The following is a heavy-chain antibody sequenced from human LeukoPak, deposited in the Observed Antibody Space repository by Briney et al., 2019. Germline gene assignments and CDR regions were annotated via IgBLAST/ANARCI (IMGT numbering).Heavy chain of an antibody. V-gene: IGHV7-4-1*01. J-gene: IGHJ4*02. CDR3: ARDEGWFFDY. CDR1: GYTLTPYA. CDR2: INTNTGNP. Sequence: ASVKVSCKASGYTLTPYAVSWMRQAPGQGLEWMGWINTNTGNPTYAQGFTGRFVFSLDTSVSTAYLQISSLKAEDTAVYYCARDEGWFFDYWGQGTLVTVSS. D-gene: IGHD2-15*01.